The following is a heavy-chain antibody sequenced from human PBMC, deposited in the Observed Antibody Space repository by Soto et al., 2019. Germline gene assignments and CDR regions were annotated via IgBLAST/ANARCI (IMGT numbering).Heavy chain of an antibody. V-gene: IGHV4-59*01. Sequence: SETLSLTCTVSGGSIGSYHWSWVRQPPGKGLEWIASVYYTGTTNYNPSLGSRVTISIDAPENQISLKLTSVTAADTAFYYCARDTVLTGMFDFWGQGTLVTSPQ. D-gene: IGHD4-17*01. CDR1: GGSIGSYH. J-gene: IGHJ4*02. CDR3: ARDTVLTGMFDF. CDR2: VYYTGTT.